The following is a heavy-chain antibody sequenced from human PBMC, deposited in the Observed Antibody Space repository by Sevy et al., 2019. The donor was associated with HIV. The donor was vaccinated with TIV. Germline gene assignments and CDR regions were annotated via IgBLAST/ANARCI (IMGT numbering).Heavy chain of an antibody. J-gene: IGHJ4*02. CDR3: ARAQQVTMLVVIGGLYFVF. CDR1: GFTFSSYW. Sequence: GGSLRLSCAASGFTFSSYWMTWVRQAPGKGLEWVANIKQDMSEKYYADSVKGRFTISRDNARNSLYLQMESLRAEDTAVYYCARAQQVTMLVVIGGLYFVFWGQGTLVTVSS. V-gene: IGHV3-7*01. CDR2: IKQDMSEK. D-gene: IGHD3-22*01.